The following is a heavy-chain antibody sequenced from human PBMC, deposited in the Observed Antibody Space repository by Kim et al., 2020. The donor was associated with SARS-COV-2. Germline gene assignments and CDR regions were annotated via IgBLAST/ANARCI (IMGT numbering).Heavy chain of an antibody. J-gene: IGHJ4*02. V-gene: IGHV1-3*01. CDR3: ARGVGAAAGTFSGDYFDY. CDR1: GYTFTSYA. D-gene: IGHD6-13*01. Sequence: ASVKVSCKASGYTFTSYAMHWVRQAPGQRLEWMGWINAGNGNTKYSQKFQGRVTITRDTSASTAYMELSSLRSEDTAVYYCARGVGAAAGTFSGDYFDYWGQGTLVTVSS. CDR2: INAGNGNT.